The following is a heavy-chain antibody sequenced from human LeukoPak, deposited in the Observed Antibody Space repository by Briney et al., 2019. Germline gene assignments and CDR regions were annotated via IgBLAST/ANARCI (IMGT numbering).Heavy chain of an antibody. CDR1: GYTFTGYY. CDR2: INPNSGGT. Sequence: ASVKVSCKAPGYTFTGYYMHWVRQAPGQGLEWMGWINPNSGGTNYAQKFQGRVTMTRDTSISTAYMELSRLRSDDTAVYYCARTEYYDILTGYLGFDYWGQGTLVTVSS. J-gene: IGHJ4*02. D-gene: IGHD3-9*01. CDR3: ARTEYYDILTGYLGFDY. V-gene: IGHV1-2*02.